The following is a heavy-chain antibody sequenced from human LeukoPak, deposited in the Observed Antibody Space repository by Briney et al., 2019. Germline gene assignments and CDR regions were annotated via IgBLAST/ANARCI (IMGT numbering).Heavy chain of an antibody. CDR2: ISYDGSNK. CDR3: ARDLWPITMVRGTNWFDP. CDR1: GFTFNSYG. D-gene: IGHD3-10*01. J-gene: IGHJ5*02. V-gene: IGHV3-30*03. Sequence: GGSLRLSCAASGFTFNSYGMHWVRQAPGKGLEWVAVISYDGSNKYYADSVKGRFTISRDNSKNTLYLQMNSLRAEDTAVYYCARDLWPITMVRGTNWFDPWGQGTLVTVSS.